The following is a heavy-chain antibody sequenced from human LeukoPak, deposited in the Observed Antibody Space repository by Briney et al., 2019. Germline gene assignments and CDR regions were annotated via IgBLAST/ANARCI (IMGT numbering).Heavy chain of an antibody. D-gene: IGHD3-22*01. CDR2: INHSGST. CDR1: GGSFSGYY. Sequence: SETLSLTCAVYGGSFSGYYWSWIRQPPGKGLEWIGEINHSGSTNYNPSLKSRVTISVDTSKNQFSLKLSSVTAADTAVYYCARLDPPYYYDSSGYYRYWGQGTLVTVSS. V-gene: IGHV4-34*01. J-gene: IGHJ4*02. CDR3: ARLDPPYYYDSSGYYRY.